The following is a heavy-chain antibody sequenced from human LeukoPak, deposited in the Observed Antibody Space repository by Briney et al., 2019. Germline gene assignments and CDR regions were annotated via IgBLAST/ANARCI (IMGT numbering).Heavy chain of an antibody. CDR1: GYTFSDYF. J-gene: IGHJ4*02. D-gene: IGHD4-23*01. V-gene: IGHV1-46*01. CDR2: INPGGGST. CDR3: ARALVSLNSRPFDY. Sequence: ASVRVSCKPSGYTFSDYFIHWVRQAPGQGLEWMGIINPGGGSTSYAQKFQGRVTMTTDTSTSTVYMEVSSLRSEDTAVYYCARALVSLNSRPFDYWGQGTLVTVSS.